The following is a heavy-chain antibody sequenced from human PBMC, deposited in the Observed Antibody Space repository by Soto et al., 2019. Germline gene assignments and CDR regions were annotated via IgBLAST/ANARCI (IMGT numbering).Heavy chain of an antibody. CDR2: FYSGGST. Sequence: TSESLSLTCTVSGGTISSYYLGWIRQPPGKGLEWIGYFYSGGSTSYNPSLKSRITISVDTSKNQFSLNLRSVTAADTAVYYCARDGDSSGWYPNFDLWGQGTLVTVSS. V-gene: IGHV4-59*01. D-gene: IGHD6-19*01. CDR3: ARDGDSSGWYPNFDL. CDR1: GGTISSYY. J-gene: IGHJ4*02.